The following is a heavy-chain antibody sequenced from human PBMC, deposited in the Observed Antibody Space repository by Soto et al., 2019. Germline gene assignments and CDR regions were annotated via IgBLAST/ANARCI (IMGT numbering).Heavy chain of an antibody. CDR3: AQAVRVNWFDP. Sequence: GGALRLSCAASGFTFSSYWMHWVRQAPGKGLVWVSRINSDGSSTSYADSVKGRFTISRDNAKNTLYLQMNSLRAEDTAVYYCAQAVRVNWFDPWGQGTLVTVSS. V-gene: IGHV3-74*01. CDR1: GFTFSSYW. CDR2: INSDGSST. D-gene: IGHD6-19*01. J-gene: IGHJ5*02.